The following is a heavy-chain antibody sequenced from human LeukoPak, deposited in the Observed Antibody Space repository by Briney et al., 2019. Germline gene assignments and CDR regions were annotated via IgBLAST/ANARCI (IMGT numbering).Heavy chain of an antibody. CDR3: AKDTDYNSFDY. CDR2: ISYDGSNK. D-gene: IGHD3-22*01. V-gene: IGHV3-30*18. J-gene: IGHJ4*02. CDR1: RFAFNTYS. Sequence: PGGSLRLSCAASRFAFNTYSMNWVRQAPGKGLEWVAVISYDGSNKYYADSVKGRFTISRDNSKNTLYLQMNSLRAEDTAVYYCAKDTDYNSFDYWGQGTLVTVSS.